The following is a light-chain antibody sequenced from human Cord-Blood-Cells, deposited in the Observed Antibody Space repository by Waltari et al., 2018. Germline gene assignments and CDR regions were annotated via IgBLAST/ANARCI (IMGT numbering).Light chain of an antibody. CDR2: KAS. J-gene: IGKJ2*03. CDR3: QQYNSYSYS. Sequence: DIQMTQSPSTLSASVGDRLTITCRASQSLSSWLAWYQQKPGKAPKLLIYKASSLESGVPSRCSGSGSGTEFTLTISSLQPDDFATYYCQQYNSYSYSFGQGTKLEIK. CDR1: QSLSSW. V-gene: IGKV1-5*03.